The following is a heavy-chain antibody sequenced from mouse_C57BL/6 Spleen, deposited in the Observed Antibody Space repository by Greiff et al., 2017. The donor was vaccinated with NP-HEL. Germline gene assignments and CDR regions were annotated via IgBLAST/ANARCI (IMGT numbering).Heavy chain of an antibody. J-gene: IGHJ4*01. Sequence: LQESGPELVKPGASVKISCKASGYAFSSSWMNWVKQRPGKGLEWIGRIYPGDGDTNYNGKFKGKATLTADKSSSTAYMQLSSLTSEDSAVYFCARLNWVYYAMDYWGQGTSVTVSS. V-gene: IGHV1-82*01. CDR3: ARLNWVYYAMDY. CDR1: GYAFSSSW. CDR2: IYPGDGDT. D-gene: IGHD4-1*01.